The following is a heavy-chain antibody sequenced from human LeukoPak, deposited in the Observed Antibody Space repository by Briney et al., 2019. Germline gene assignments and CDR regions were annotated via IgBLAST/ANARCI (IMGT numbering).Heavy chain of an antibody. CDR3: ARDFRGWSSTSSETIYYFDY. CDR1: GYTFTSYS. CDR2: ISAYNGNT. D-gene: IGHD2-2*01. V-gene: IGHV1-18*01. J-gene: IGHJ4*02. Sequence: ASVKVSCKASGYTFTSYSISWVRQAPGQGLEWMGWISAYNGNTNYAQKLQGRVTVTTDTSTSTAYMELRSLRSDDTAVYYCARDFRGWSSTSSETIYYFDYWGQGTLVTVSS.